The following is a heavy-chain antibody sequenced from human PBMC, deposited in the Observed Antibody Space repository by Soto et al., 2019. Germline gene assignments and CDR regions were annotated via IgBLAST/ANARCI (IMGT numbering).Heavy chain of an antibody. CDR2: INHSGST. CDR3: ARGRSTVTTERLRAKNFDI. V-gene: IGHV4-34*01. J-gene: IGHJ3*02. Sequence: SETLSLTCAVYGGSFSGYYWSWIRQPPGKGLEWIGEINHSGSTNYNPSLKSRVTISVDTSKNQFSLKLSSVTAADTAVYYCARGRSTVTTERLRAKNFDIWGQGTMVTVSS. D-gene: IGHD4-17*01. CDR1: GGSFSGYY.